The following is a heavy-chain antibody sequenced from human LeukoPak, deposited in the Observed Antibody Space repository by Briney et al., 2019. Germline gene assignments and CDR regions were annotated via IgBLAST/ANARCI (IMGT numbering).Heavy chain of an antibody. D-gene: IGHD2-8*01. CDR2: FSCDGSVT. CDR1: GFIFSNHW. CDR3: ARVNHLIVNGGTALLDT. Sequence: QSGESLRLSCDASGFIFSNHWMPTVRQTPGKGLVWLSRFSCDGSVTTDVASVTGRFTISRDNAKNTLYLQKNSLRVEDTAIYYCARVNHLIVNGGTALLDTWGQGTLVTVSS. V-gene: IGHV3-74*01. J-gene: IGHJ5*02.